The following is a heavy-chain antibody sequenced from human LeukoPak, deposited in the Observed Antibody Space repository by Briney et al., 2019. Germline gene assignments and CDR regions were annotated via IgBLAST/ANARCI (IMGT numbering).Heavy chain of an antibody. CDR3: AGFEYDPYFDY. D-gene: IGHD3-10*01. CDR1: GGSISSSRYF. V-gene: IGHV4-39*01. J-gene: IGHJ4*02. CDR2: IYYSGST. Sequence: SETLSLTCTVSGGSISSSRYFWGWIRQPPGKGLEWIGNIYYSGSTYYIPSLKSRVTISVDTSKNQFSLKLSSVTAADTAVYHYAGFEYDPYFDYWGQGTLVTVSS.